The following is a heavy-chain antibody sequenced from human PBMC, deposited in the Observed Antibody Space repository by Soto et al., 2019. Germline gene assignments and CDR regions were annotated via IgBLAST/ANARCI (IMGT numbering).Heavy chain of an antibody. V-gene: IGHV1-3*01. J-gene: IGHJ6*02. D-gene: IGHD3-3*01. Sequence: ASVKVSCKASGYTFTSYAMHWVRQAPGQRLEWMGWINAGNGNTKYSQKFQGRVTITRDTSASTAYMELSSLRSEDTAVYYCARDPSITIFGVVVYGMDVWGQGTTVTVSS. CDR2: INAGNGNT. CDR3: ARDPSITIFGVVVYGMDV. CDR1: GYTFTSYA.